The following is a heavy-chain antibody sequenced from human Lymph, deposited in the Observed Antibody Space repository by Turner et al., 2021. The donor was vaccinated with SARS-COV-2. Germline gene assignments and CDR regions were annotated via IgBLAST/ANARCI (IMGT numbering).Heavy chain of an antibody. V-gene: IGHV5-51*01. CDR1: GYSFTNYW. CDR3: ARREWGGSLGHIDY. Sequence: EVKLVQSGAEATQPGEPLKISCKGSGYSFTNYWIGWVRQMPVEGLEWMGIIYPGDSDTRYSPSFQGQVTISADKSISTAYLQWSCLKASDTAMYYCARREWGGSLGHIDYWGQGTLVTVSS. D-gene: IGHD3-3*01. J-gene: IGHJ4*02. CDR2: IYPGDSDT.